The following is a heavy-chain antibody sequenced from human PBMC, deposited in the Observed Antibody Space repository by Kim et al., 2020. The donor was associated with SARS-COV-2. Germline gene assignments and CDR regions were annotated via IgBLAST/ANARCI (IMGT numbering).Heavy chain of an antibody. Sequence: ASVVSGGVVSKVYADSVRGQFNISRDNSKTTLYLQRNNLRDEDTALYYCAKMVMMDDYNYFYYSAVDVWGQGTTVTVSS. CDR3: AKMVMMDDYNYFYYSAVDV. CDR2: VSGGVVSK. D-gene: IGHD4-4*01. J-gene: IGHJ6*02. V-gene: IGHV3-23*01.